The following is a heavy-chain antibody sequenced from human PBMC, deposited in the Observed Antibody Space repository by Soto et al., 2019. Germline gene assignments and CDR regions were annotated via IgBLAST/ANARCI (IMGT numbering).Heavy chain of an antibody. CDR1: GFTFSTYA. CDR3: AKAYGSGWAYFDS. CDR2: ISSAGRTE. J-gene: IGHJ4*02. D-gene: IGHD6-19*01. Sequence: GGSLRLSCAASGFTFSTYALHWVRQAPGKGLEWVAVISSAGRTEYYADSVKGQFTISRDNSKNTLYLRINILTTEDTALFHCAKAYGSGWAYFDSWGQRTLVTVSS. V-gene: IGHV3-30*18.